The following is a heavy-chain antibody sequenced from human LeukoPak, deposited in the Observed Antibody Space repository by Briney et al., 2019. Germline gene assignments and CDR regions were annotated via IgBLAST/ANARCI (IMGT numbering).Heavy chain of an antibody. CDR2: ISAYNGNT. J-gene: IGHJ4*02. CDR3: ATLRISSWYRYFDY. D-gene: IGHD6-13*01. V-gene: IGHV1-18*01. CDR1: GYTFTSYD. Sequence: APVKVSCKASGYTFTSYDISWVRQAPGQGLEWMGWISAYNGNTNYAQKLQGRVTMTTDTSTSTAYMELRSLRSDDTAVYYCATLRISSWYRYFDYWGQGTLVTVSS.